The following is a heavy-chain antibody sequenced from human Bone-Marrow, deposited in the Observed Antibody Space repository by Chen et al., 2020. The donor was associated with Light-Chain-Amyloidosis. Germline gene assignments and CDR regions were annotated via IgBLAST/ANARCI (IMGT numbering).Heavy chain of an antibody. V-gene: IGHV3-7*01. CDR2: IKQDGSEK. Sequence: EVQLVESGGGLVQPGGSLRLSCAASGSTFSSYWMSWVRQAPGKGLEWVANIKQDGSEKYYVDSVKGRFTISRDNAKNSLYLQRNSLRAEDTAVYYCARELAIFGVVIHYYYYYGMDVWGQGTTVTVSS. J-gene: IGHJ6*02. D-gene: IGHD3-3*01. CDR3: ARELAIFGVVIHYYYYYGMDV. CDR1: GSTFSSYW.